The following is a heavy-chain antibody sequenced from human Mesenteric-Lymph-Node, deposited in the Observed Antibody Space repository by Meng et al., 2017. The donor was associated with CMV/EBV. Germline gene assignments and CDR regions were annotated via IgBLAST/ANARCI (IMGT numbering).Heavy chain of an antibody. CDR2: VNHSGST. CDR3: ARNRFFWSGFDS. Sequence: CAVYNGSFSDYYWSWIRQSPGKGLEWIGEVNHSGSTNYNASLKSRVTISADTSKSQFSLRLSAVTAADTAVYYCARNRFFWSGFDSWGQGTLVTVSS. V-gene: IGHV4-34*01. J-gene: IGHJ4*02. D-gene: IGHD3-3*01. CDR1: NGSFSDYY.